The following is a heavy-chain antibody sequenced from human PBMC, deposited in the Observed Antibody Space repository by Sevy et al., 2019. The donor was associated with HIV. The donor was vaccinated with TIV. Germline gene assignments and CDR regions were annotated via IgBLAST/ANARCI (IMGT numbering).Heavy chain of an antibody. CDR1: GFTFSSYA. CDR2: HSGSGTRT. D-gene: IGHD2-15*01. Sequence: GGSLRLSCAASGFTFSSYAMSWVRQAPGKGLEWVSDHSGSGTRTYYADSVKGRFTISRDNSKNTLFLQMNSLRAEDTAVYYCANGGVMVVAATPNYGMDVWGQGTTVTVSS. J-gene: IGHJ6*02. V-gene: IGHV3-23*01. CDR3: ANGGVMVVAATPNYGMDV.